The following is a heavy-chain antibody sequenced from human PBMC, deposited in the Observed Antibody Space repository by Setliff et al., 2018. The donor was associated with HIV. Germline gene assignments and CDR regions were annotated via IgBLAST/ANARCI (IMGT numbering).Heavy chain of an antibody. Sequence: SETLSLTCTVSGDSITRGSYYWSWIRQPAGKGLEWIGHIYTSGKTHYSPSLKSRITISADTSKNQLSLNLSSVTAADTAVYFCARTRAPYFFDFWGQGAQVTVSS. J-gene: IGHJ4*02. CDR3: ARTRAPYFFDF. V-gene: IGHV4-61*09. CDR2: IYTSGKT. CDR1: GDSITRGSYY. D-gene: IGHD1-26*01.